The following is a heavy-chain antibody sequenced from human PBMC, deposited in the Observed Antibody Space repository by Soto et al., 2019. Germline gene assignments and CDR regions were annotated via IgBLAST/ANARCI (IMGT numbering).Heavy chain of an antibody. Sequence: QVQLQQWGAGLLKPSETLSLTCAVYGGSFSGYYWSWIRQPPGKGLEWIGEINRSGSTNYNPSLKSRVTISVDTSKNQFSLKLSSVTAADTAVYYCARAKGGGSYWNDYWGQGTLVTVSS. V-gene: IGHV4-34*01. CDR3: ARAKGGGSYWNDY. J-gene: IGHJ4*02. CDR2: INRSGST. D-gene: IGHD1-26*01. CDR1: GGSFSGYY.